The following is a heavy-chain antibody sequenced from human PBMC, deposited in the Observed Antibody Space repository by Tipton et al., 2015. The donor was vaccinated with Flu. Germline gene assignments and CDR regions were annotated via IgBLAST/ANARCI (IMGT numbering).Heavy chain of an antibody. V-gene: IGHV1-69*12. CDR3: ADSGGGNYYDSSGYYGGHPPTG. J-gene: IGHJ4*02. CDR1: GGTFSSYA. Sequence: QVQLVQSGAEVKKPGSSVKVSCKASGGTFSSYAISWVRQAPGQGLEWMGGIIPIFGTANYAQKFQGRVTITADESTSTAYMELSSLRSEDTAVYYCADSGGGNYYDSSGYYGGHPPTGWGQGTLVTVSS. CDR2: IIPIFGTA. D-gene: IGHD3-22*01.